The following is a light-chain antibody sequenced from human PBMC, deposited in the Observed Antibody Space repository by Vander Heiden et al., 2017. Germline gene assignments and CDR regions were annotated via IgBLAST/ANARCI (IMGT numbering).Light chain of an antibody. V-gene: IGLV2-8*01. CDR1: SSDVGGYNY. CDR2: EVN. CDR3: SSYAGSNNFV. Sequence: QSALTQPPSAPGPPGQSVTISCTGTSSDVGGYNYVSWYQQHPGKAPKVMIYEVNKRPSGVPDRFSGSKSGNTASLTVSGLQAEDEADYYCSSYAGSNNFVFGTGTKVTVL. J-gene: IGLJ1*01.